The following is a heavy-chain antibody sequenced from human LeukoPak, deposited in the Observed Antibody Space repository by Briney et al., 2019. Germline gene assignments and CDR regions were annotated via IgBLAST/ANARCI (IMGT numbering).Heavy chain of an antibody. J-gene: IGHJ5*02. D-gene: IGHD1-14*01. CDR3: ARVRFGNPNWFDP. CDR1: GFTFSSYS. CDR2: ISSSSSTI. V-gene: IGHV3-48*02. Sequence: TGGSLRLSCVASGFTFSSYSMNWVRQAPGKGLEWVSYISSSSSTIYYADSVKGRFTISRDNAKKSLYLQMNSLRDEDTAVYYCARVRFGNPNWFDPWGQGTLVTVSS.